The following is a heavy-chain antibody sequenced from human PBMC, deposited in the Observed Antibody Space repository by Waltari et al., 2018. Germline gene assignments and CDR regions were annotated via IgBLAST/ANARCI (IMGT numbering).Heavy chain of an antibody. V-gene: IGHV4-59*11. D-gene: IGHD1-26*01. CDR3: ARGDRSRPSGSYYRSAEYFQH. CDR1: GGSISSHY. Sequence: QVQLQESGPGLVKPSETLSLTCTVSGGSISSHYWSWIRQPPGKGLEWIGYIYYSGSNNYNPALKSRVTISVDTSKNQFSLKLSSVTAADTAVYYCARGDRSRPSGSYYRSAEYFQHWGQGTLVTVSS. J-gene: IGHJ1*01. CDR2: IYYSGSN.